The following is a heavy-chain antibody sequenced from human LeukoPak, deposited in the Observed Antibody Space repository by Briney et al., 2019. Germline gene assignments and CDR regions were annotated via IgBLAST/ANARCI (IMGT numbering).Heavy chain of an antibody. V-gene: IGHV3-53*01. J-gene: IGHJ4*02. Sequence: GGSLRLSCAASGFTVSSDYMSWVRQAPGKGLEWVSVIYSGGSTYYADSVKGRFTISRDNSKNTLYLQMNSLRAEDTAVYYYARGRSGSYYDYWGQGTLVTVSS. CDR2: IYSGGST. CDR1: GFTVSSDY. CDR3: ARGRSGSYYDY. D-gene: IGHD1-26*01.